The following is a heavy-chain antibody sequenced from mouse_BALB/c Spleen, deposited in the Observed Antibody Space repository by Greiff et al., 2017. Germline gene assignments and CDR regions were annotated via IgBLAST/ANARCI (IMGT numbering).Heavy chain of an antibody. J-gene: IGHJ1*01. CDR1: GFTFSSYA. CDR3: ARVRAYYGYFDV. CDR2: ISSGGST. V-gene: IGHV5-6-5*01. Sequence: EVQRVESGGGLVKPGGSLKLSCAASGFTFSSYAMSWVRQTPEKRLEWVASISSGGSTYYPDSVKGRFTISRDNARNILYLQMSSLRSEDTAMYYCARVRAYYGYFDVWGAGTTVTVSS. D-gene: IGHD6-5*01.